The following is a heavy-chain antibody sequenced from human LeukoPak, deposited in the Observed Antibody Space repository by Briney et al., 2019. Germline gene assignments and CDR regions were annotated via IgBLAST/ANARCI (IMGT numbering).Heavy chain of an antibody. V-gene: IGHV3-15*07. Sequence: PGGSLRLSCAASGFTFSNAWMNWVRQAPGKGLEWVGRIKSKTDGGTTDYAAPVEGRFTISRDDSKNTLYLQMNSLKTEDTAVYYCTTDRDSSSWYPRGGDYWGQGTLVTVSS. CDR2: IKSKTDGGTT. CDR1: GFTFSNAW. J-gene: IGHJ4*02. D-gene: IGHD6-13*01. CDR3: TTDRDSSSWYPRGGDY.